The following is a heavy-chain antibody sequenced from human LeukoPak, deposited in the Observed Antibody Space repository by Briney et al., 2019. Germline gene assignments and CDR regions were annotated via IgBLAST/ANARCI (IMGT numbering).Heavy chain of an antibody. Sequence: GGSLRLSCAASGFSFNSYAMSWVRQAPGKGLEWVSVISGSGGSTYYADSVKGRFTISRDNSKNTLYLQMNSLRAEDTAVYYCAKGPTVSRIAAAGTTPGDYWGQGTLVTVSS. CDR2: ISGSGGST. V-gene: IGHV3-23*01. CDR3: AKGPTVSRIAAAGTTPGDY. J-gene: IGHJ4*02. CDR1: GFSFNSYA. D-gene: IGHD6-13*01.